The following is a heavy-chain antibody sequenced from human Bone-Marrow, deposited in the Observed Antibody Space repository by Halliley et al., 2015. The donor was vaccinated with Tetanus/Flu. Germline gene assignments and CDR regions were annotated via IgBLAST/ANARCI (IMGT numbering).Heavy chain of an antibody. V-gene: IGHV3-23*01. CDR3: AKDHVVVLTDIRGYFDY. Sequence: CSSGATTFYAGSVKGRFTISRDNSKNALYLQMNGLRADDAAVYYCAKDHVVVLTDIRGYFDYWGQGTLVTVSS. J-gene: IGHJ4*02. CDR2: CSSGATT. D-gene: IGHD2-21*02.